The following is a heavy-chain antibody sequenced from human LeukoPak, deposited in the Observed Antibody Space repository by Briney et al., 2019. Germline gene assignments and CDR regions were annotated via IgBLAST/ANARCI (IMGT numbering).Heavy chain of an antibody. J-gene: IGHJ4*02. CDR3: ARSSYGFPFDY. Sequence: SGTLSLTCAVSGGSISSGGYSWSWIRQPPGKGLEWIGYIYHSGSTYYNPSLKSRVTISVDRSKNQFSLKLSSVTAADTAVYYCARSSYGFPFDYWGQGTLVTVSS. CDR1: GGSISSGGYS. V-gene: IGHV4-30-2*01. D-gene: IGHD3-10*01. CDR2: IYHSGST.